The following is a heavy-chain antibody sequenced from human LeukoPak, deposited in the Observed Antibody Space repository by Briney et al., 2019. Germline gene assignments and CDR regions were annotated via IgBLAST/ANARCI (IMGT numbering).Heavy chain of an antibody. CDR3: ARSYSSGWYLTSAQYYYYYYMDV. Sequence: GASVKVSCKASGYTFTSYDINWVRQATGQGLEWMGWMNPNSGNTGYAQKFQGRVTITRNTSISTAYMELSSLRSEDTAVYYCARSYSSGWYLTSAQYYYYYYMDVWGKGTTVTISS. CDR2: MNPNSGNT. J-gene: IGHJ6*03. CDR1: GYTFTSYD. V-gene: IGHV1-8*03. D-gene: IGHD6-19*01.